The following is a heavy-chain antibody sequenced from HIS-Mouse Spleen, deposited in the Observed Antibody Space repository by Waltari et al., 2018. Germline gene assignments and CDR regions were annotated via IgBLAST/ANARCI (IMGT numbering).Heavy chain of an antibody. V-gene: IGHV3-30*18. CDR2: ISDNVRNK. CDR1: GFTFRTYG. Sequence: QVQLVESGGGVVQPGRSLRLSCAASGFTFRTYGMHWVLQAPGERLERVEVISDNVRNKYYADSMNGIFTSTRENSKNTLYLQMNSLRAEDTARYYCAKASSGWLDYWGQGTLVTVSS. D-gene: IGHD6-19*01. J-gene: IGHJ4*02. CDR3: AKASSGWLDY.